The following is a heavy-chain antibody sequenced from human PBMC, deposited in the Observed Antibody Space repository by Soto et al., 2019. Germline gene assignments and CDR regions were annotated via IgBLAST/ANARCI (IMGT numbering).Heavy chain of an antibody. CDR1: GYSVARYF. Sequence: QVQLVQSGAEVREPGASVKVSCKASGYSVARYFMHWVRQAPGQGLEWLGVINPSADTTTYAQKFQGRVTMTWDTSTNTVFMDVSSLRSEDTAIYYRARGGSSPVFCYYCGLDVWGQGTTVTVSS. CDR2: INPSADTT. D-gene: IGHD6-13*01. V-gene: IGHV1-46*01. CDR3: ARGGSSPVFCYYCGLDV. J-gene: IGHJ6*02.